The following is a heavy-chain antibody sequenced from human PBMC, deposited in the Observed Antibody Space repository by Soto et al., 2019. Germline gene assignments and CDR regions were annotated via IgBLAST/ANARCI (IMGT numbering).Heavy chain of an antibody. Sequence: SETLSLTCFVSGYSISAGGYYWSWIRHHPGKGQEWIGSFYSSASIIYNPYLRSRISISGYTSSNQFSMSRTSVTAADTARYYCARMYSSGSGWFQPWGQGTLVPVSS. D-gene: IGHD6-19*01. CDR2: FYSSASI. CDR3: ARMYSSGSGWFQP. J-gene: IGHJ5*02. CDR1: GYSISAGGYY. V-gene: IGHV4-31*03.